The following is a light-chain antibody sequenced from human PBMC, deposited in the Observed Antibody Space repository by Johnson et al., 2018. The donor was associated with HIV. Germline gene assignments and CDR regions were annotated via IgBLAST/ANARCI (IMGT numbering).Light chain of an antibody. CDR3: GTWDRSLSAGV. CDR2: DND. J-gene: IGLJ1*01. CDR1: YSNIGNNY. V-gene: IGLV1-51*01. Sequence: HSVLTQPPSVSAAPGQKVTISCSGSYSNIGNNYVSWYQQVPGTAPKLLIYDNDKRPSGIPDRFSASKSGTSATLGITGLQTGDEAEYYCGTWDRSLSAGVFGAGTKFTVL.